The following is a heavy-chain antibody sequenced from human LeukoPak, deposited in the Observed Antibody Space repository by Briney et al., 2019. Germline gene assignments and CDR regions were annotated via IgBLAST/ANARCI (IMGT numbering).Heavy chain of an antibody. CDR1: GGSISSYY. D-gene: IGHD5-12*01. J-gene: IGHJ6*02. CDR3: ARSEGYSGYEDTYYYYGMDV. V-gene: IGHV4-59*01. CDR2: IYYSGSN. Sequence: PSETLSLTCTVSGGSISSYYWSWIRQPPGKGLEWIGYIYYSGSNNYNPSLKSRVTISVDTSKNQFSLKLSSVTAADTAVYYCARSEGYSGYEDTYYYYGMDVWGQGTTVTVSS.